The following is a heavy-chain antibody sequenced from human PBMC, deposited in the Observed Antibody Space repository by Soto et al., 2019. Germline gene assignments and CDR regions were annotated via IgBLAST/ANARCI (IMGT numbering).Heavy chain of an antibody. CDR1: GFTFSSYS. CDR3: ARSLPMKTKKNNWFDP. J-gene: IGHJ5*02. V-gene: IGHV3-48*02. CDR2: ISSSSTI. D-gene: IGHD1-1*01. Sequence: PGGSLRLSCAASGFTFSSYSMNWFRQAPGKGLEWVSYISSSSTIYYADSVKGRFTISRDNAKNSLYLQMNSLRDEDTAVYYCARSLPMKTKKNNWFDPWGQGTLVTVSS.